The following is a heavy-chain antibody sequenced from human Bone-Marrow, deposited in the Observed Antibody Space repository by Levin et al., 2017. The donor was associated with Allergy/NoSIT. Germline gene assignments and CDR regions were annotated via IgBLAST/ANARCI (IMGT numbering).Heavy chain of an antibody. CDR3: TQSRFSSSWYGAGMAV. CDR1: DVSIKTYY. CDR2: FDDSGTS. V-gene: IGHV4-4*09. Sequence: RSSETLSLTCAVSDVSIKTYYWSGVRQSPERGLEWIGYFDDSGTSAYNPSFKSRATISIDMSNNRFSLELTSVTAADTAVYYCTQSRFSSSWYGAGMAVWGQGTTVIVS. J-gene: IGHJ6*02. D-gene: IGHD6-13*01.